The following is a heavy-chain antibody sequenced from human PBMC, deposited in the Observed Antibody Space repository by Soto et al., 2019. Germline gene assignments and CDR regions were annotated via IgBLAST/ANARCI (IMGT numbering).Heavy chain of an antibody. D-gene: IGHD5-18*01. CDR1: GFTFNNYA. V-gene: IGHV3-30-3*01. CDR2: ISYDGSNK. CDR3: ARDPLWGTAMVLWYFDL. Sequence: QVQLVESGGGVVQPGRSLRLSCAASGFTFNNYAMHWVRQAPGKGLEWVALISYDGSNKYYADSVKGRFTISRDNSKNTLYLQMNSLRAEDTAVYYCARDPLWGTAMVLWYFDLWGRGTLVTDSS. J-gene: IGHJ2*01.